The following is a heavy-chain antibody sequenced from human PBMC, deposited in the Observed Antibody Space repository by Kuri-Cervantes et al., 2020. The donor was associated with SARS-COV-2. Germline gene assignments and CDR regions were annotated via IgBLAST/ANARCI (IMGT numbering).Heavy chain of an antibody. CDR3: ARDPSGWYVSYYGMDV. CDR1: GGSIRSGSYY. D-gene: IGHD6-19*01. J-gene: IGHJ6*02. V-gene: IGHV4-61*09. Sequence: LRLSCTVSGGSIRSGSYYWTWIRQPAGKGLEWIGQFYTNAITNYNPSLKSRVTMSVDTSKNQFSLKLSSVTAADTAVYYCARDPSGWYVSYYGMDVWGQGTTVTVSS. CDR2: FYTNAIT.